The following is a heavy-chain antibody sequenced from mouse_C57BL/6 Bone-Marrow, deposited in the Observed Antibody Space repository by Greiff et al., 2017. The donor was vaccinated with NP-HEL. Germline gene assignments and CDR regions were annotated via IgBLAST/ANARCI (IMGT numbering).Heavy chain of an antibody. J-gene: IGHJ2*01. CDR2: ILPGSGST. CDR3: ARRYGSSHFDY. D-gene: IGHD1-1*01. Sequence: QVQLKQSGAELMKPGASVKLSCKATGYTFTGYWIEWVKQRPGHGLEWIGEILPGSGSTNYNEKFKGKATFTADTSSNTAYMQLGSLTTEDASIYYCARRYGSSHFDYWGQGTTLTVSS. V-gene: IGHV1-9*01. CDR1: GYTFTGYW.